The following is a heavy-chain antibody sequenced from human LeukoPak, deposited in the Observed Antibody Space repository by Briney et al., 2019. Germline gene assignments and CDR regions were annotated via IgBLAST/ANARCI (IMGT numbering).Heavy chain of an antibody. CDR1: GGSFSGYY. D-gene: IGHD2-15*01. CDR3: ASGGSGGGCQDY. V-gene: IGHV4-34*01. Sequence: SETLSLTCAVYGGSFSGYYWSWIRQPPGKGLEWIGEINHSGSTNYNPSLKSRVTILVDTSKNQFSLKLSSVTAADTAVYYCASGGSGGGCQDYWGQGTLVTVSS. J-gene: IGHJ4*02. CDR2: INHSGST.